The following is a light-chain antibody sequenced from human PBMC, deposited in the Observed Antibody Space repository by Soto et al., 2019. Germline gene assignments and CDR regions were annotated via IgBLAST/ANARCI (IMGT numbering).Light chain of an antibody. CDR1: QSIRHF. Sequence: DIQMTQAPSTLSASVGDRVTSTCRPSQSIRHFLAWYQQKPGKAPKVVVYDASNLESGVPSRFSGSGSGTEFTLTLSSLQPDDFATYHCQQYDDYWTFGPGTQVDIK. V-gene: IGKV1-5*01. J-gene: IGKJ1*01. CDR2: DAS. CDR3: QQYDDYWT.